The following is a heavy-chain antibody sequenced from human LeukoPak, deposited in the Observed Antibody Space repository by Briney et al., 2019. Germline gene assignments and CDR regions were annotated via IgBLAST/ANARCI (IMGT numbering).Heavy chain of an antibody. CDR3: ASIAAAAGTPYFQH. J-gene: IGHJ1*01. CDR2: IHAGNGNT. D-gene: IGHD6-13*01. V-gene: IGHV1-3*01. Sequence: ASVKVSCKASGYTFTNYAMHWLRQAPGQRLEWMGWIHAGNGNTKYSQKFQGRVTITRDTSASTAYMELSSLRSEDTAVYYCASIAAAAGTPYFQHWGQGTLVTVSS. CDR1: GYTFTNYA.